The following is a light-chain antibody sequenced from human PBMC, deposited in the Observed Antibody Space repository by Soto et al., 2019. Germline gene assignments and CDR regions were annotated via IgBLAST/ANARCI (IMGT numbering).Light chain of an antibody. CDR1: QSISSW. V-gene: IGKV1-5*01. CDR3: QQYNSYSPSA. CDR2: DAS. J-gene: IGKJ2*01. Sequence: DIQMTQSPSTLSASVGDRVTITCRASQSISSWLAWYQQKPGKAPKLLIYDASSLESGVPSRFSGSGSGTEFTVTISSLQPDDFATYYCQQYNSYSPSAFGQGTKLEIK.